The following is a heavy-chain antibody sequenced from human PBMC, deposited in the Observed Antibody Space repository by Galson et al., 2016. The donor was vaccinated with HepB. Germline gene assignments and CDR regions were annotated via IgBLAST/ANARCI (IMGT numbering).Heavy chain of an antibody. CDR3: ANRGGGY. J-gene: IGHJ4*02. CDR2: ITGSGDKT. D-gene: IGHD3-10*01. CDR1: GFTFSSYS. Sequence: SLRLSCAVSGFTFSSYSMNWVRQAPGKGLEWVSTITGSGDKTYLADSVKGRFTVSRDNSKNTLYLQMNRLRAEDTAAYYCANRGGGYWGQGTLVTVSS. V-gene: IGHV3-23*01.